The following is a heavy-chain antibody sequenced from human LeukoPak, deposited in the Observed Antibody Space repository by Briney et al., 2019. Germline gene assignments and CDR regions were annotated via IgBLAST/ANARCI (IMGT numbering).Heavy chain of an antibody. V-gene: IGHV4-39*01. Sequence: PSETLSLTCTVSGGSISSSSYYWGWIRQPPGKGLEWIGSIYYSGSTYYNPSLKSRVTISVDTSKNQFSLKLSSATAADTAVYYCARPKIAVAVDDAFDIWGQGTMVTVSS. CDR3: ARPKIAVAVDDAFDI. J-gene: IGHJ3*02. D-gene: IGHD6-19*01. CDR1: GGSISSSSYY. CDR2: IYYSGST.